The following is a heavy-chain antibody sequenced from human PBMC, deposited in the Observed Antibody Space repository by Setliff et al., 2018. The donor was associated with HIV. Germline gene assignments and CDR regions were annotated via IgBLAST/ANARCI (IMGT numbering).Heavy chain of an antibody. CDR1: GGSISSTNW. Sequence: SETLSLTCAVSGGSISSTNWWSWVRQPPGKGLEWIGEIYHTGSTYYNPALKSRVTISVDTSKNQFSLRLTSVTAADTAVYFCARVETTVTSRLDYWGQGTLVTVSS. V-gene: IGHV4-4*02. D-gene: IGHD4-17*01. CDR3: ARVETTVTSRLDY. CDR2: IYHTGST. J-gene: IGHJ4*02.